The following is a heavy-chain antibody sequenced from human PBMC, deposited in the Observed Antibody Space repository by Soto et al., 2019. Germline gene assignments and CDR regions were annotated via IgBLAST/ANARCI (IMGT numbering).Heavy chain of an antibody. CDR1: GYTFTSYD. CDR3: ARGRGIAAAAGPLGY. J-gene: IGHJ4*02. CDR2: MNPNSGNT. Sequence: QVQLVQSGAEVKKPGASVKVSCKASGYTFTSYDINWVRRPTGQGLGWMGWMNPNSGNTGYAQKFQGRVTMTRNTSISTAYMELSSLRSEDTAVYYCARGRGIAAAAGPLGYWGQGTLVTVSS. V-gene: IGHV1-8*01. D-gene: IGHD6-13*01.